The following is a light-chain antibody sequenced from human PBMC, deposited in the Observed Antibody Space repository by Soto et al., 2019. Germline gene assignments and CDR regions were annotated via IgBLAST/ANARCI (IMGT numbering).Light chain of an antibody. CDR2: GTS. J-gene: IGKJ4*01. V-gene: IGKV3-15*01. Sequence: EIVMTQSPATPSMSPGERATLSCRASQSVSRNLAWYQQKPGQAPRLLIYGTSTRATGIPARFSGSGSGTEFTLTISSLQSEDFAVYYCQQSNDWAPGLTFGGGTKVEIK. CDR3: QQSNDWAPGLT. CDR1: QSVSRN.